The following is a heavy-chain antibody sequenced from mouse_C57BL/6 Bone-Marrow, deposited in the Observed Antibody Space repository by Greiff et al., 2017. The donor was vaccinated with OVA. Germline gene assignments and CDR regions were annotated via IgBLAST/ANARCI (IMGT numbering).Heavy chain of an antibody. V-gene: IGHV1-81*01. D-gene: IGHD1-1*01. CDR3: ARRIYYYGSSLYFDY. Sequence: VQLKESGAELARPGASVKLSCKASGYTFTSYGISWVKQRTGQGLEWIGEIYPRSGNTYYNEKFKGKATLTADKSSSTAYMELRSLTSEDSAVYFCARRIYYYGSSLYFDYWGQGTTLTVSS. J-gene: IGHJ2*01. CDR2: IYPRSGNT. CDR1: GYTFTSYG.